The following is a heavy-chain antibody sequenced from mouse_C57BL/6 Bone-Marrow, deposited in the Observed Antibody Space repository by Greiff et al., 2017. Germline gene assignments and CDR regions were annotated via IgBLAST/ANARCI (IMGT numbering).Heavy chain of an antibody. V-gene: IGHV1-42*01. CDR2: INPSTGGT. J-gene: IGHJ2*01. D-gene: IGHD1-1*01. CDR1: GYSFTGYY. Sequence: EVQLQQSGPELVKPGASVKISCKASGYSFTGYYMNWVKQTPEKSLEWIGEINPSTGGTTYNQKLKAKATLTVDKSSSTAYLPLKRLTSEYSAVYYCARDLLYYYGISDFDYWGQGTTLTVSS. CDR3: ARDLLYYYGISDFDY.